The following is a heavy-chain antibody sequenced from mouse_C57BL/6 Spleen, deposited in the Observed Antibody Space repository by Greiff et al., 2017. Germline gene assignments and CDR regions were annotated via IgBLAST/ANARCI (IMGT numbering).Heavy chain of an antibody. CDR3: ARGGVYDYYAMDY. Sequence: VQLQQSGAELARPGASVKLSCKASGYTFTSYGISWVKQRTGQGLKWIGEIYPRSGNTYYNEKFKGKATLTADKSSSTAYMELRSLTSEDSAVYFCARGGVYDYYAMDYWGQGTSVTVSS. CDR1: GYTFTSYG. J-gene: IGHJ4*01. D-gene: IGHD1-1*01. V-gene: IGHV1-81*01. CDR2: IYPRSGNT.